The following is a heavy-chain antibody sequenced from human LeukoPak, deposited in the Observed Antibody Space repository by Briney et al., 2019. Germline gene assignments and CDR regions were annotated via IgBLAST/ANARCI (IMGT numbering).Heavy chain of an antibody. D-gene: IGHD1-26*01. V-gene: IGHV1-8*01. J-gene: IGHJ4*02. CDR3: AIVTGSIDY. CDR2: MNPKSGNT. Sequence: ASVKVSCKASGYTFTSYDINWVRQATGQGLEWMGWMNPKSGNTGYAQKFQGRVTITRDTSISTAYMELGSLRSEDTAVYYCAIVTGSIDYWGQGTLVTVSS. CDR1: GYTFTSYD.